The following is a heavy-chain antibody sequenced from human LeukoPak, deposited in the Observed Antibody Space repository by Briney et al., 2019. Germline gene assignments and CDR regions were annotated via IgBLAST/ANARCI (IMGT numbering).Heavy chain of an antibody. D-gene: IGHD3-10*01. J-gene: IGHJ5*02. CDR3: ARDGYYYGSGSWFDP. CDR2: ISAYNGNT. V-gene: IGHV1-18*01. CDR1: GYTFTSYG. Sequence: ASVTVSCKASGYTFTSYGISWVRQAPGQGLEWMGWISAYNGNTNYAQKLQGRVTMTTDTSTSTAYMELRSLRSDDTAVYYCARDGYYYGSGSWFDPWGQGTLVTVSS.